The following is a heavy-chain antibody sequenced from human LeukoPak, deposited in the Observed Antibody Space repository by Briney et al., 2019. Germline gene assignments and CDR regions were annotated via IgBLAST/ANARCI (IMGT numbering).Heavy chain of an antibody. Sequence: PGGSLRLSCEVSGFTFSSYHMNWVRQAPGKGLEWVSSIGSSGSYIYYADSLTGRFTISRDNAKNSLYLQMNSLRAEDTAMYYCARVRVVWDLDDAFDIWGQGTMVTVSS. CDR2: IGSSGSYI. V-gene: IGHV3-21*01. CDR1: GFTFSSYH. D-gene: IGHD1-26*01. CDR3: ARVRVVWDLDDAFDI. J-gene: IGHJ3*02.